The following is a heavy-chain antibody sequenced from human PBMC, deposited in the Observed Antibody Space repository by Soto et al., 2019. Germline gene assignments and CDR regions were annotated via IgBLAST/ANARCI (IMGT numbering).Heavy chain of an antibody. Sequence: EVQLVESGGGLVQPGGSLILSCSASGFTFSSYAMHWVRQAPGKGLEYVSAISSNGGSTYYADSVKGRFTISRDNSKNTLYLQMSSLRAEDTAVYYCVKDLWLGMATPNYEFDYWGQGTLVTVSS. CDR2: ISSNGGST. V-gene: IGHV3-64D*06. CDR3: VKDLWLGMATPNYEFDY. D-gene: IGHD3-3*01. CDR1: GFTFSSYA. J-gene: IGHJ4*02.